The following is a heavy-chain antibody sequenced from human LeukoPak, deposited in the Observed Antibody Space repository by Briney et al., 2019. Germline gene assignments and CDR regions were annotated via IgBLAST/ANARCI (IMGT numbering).Heavy chain of an antibody. V-gene: IGHV3-43*01. J-gene: IGHJ4*02. CDR3: AKDTGYSSSWPDY. CDR2: ISWDGGST. D-gene: IGHD6-13*01. Sequence: GRSLRLSCAASGFTFDDYTMHWVRQAPGKGLEWVSLISWDGGSTYYADSVKGRFTISRDNSKNSLYLQMNSLRTEDTALYYCAKDTGYSSSWPDYWGQGTLVTVSS. CDR1: GFTFDDYT.